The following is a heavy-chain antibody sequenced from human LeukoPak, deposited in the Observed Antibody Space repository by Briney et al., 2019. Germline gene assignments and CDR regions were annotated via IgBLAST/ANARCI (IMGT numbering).Heavy chain of an antibody. Sequence: ASVKVSCKASGYTFTDYYIHWVRRAPGQGLEWMGWVDPRSGITKCTQKFQGRVTMTRDTSINTVYVDLSGLTFDDTAVYYCATDNYGMPDYWGQGTLVTVSS. J-gene: IGHJ4*02. V-gene: IGHV1-2*02. D-gene: IGHD3-9*01. CDR3: ATDNYGMPDY. CDR2: VDPRSGIT. CDR1: GYTFTDYY.